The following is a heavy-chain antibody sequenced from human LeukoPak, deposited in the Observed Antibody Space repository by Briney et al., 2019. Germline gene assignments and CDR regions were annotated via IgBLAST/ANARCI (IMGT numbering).Heavy chain of an antibody. V-gene: IGHV1-2*02. D-gene: IGHD3-22*01. Sequence: ASVKVSCKASGYTFTGYYMHWVRQAPGQGLEWMGWINPSTGGTNYAQKFQGRVTMTRDTSITTAYMELTSLRSDDTAVYYCARDPAIYYESDYYFDNWGQGTLVTVSS. CDR3: ARDPAIYYESDYYFDN. CDR2: INPSTGGT. CDR1: GYTFTGYY. J-gene: IGHJ4*02.